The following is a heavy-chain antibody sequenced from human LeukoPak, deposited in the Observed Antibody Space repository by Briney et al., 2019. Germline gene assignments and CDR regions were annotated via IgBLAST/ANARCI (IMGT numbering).Heavy chain of an antibody. CDR3: ARSLYYYGSDSFDI. CDR2: IYYSGST. CDR1: GGSISSYY. V-gene: IGHV4-59*01. Sequence: PSETLSLTCTVSGGSISSYYWSWIRQPPGKGLEWFGYIYYSGSTNYNPSLKSRVTISVDTSKNQFSLKLSSVTAADTAVYYCARSLYYYGSDSFDIWGQGTMVTVSS. J-gene: IGHJ3*02. D-gene: IGHD3-10*01.